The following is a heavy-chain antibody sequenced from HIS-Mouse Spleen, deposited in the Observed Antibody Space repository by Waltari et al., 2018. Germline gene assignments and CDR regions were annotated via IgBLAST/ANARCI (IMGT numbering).Heavy chain of an antibody. CDR3: AKDTSGSYSDY. CDR2: ISYDGSNK. CDR1: GFTCSSYG. Sequence: QVQLVESGGGVVQPGRSLRLACAASGFTCSSYGMHWVRQAPGKGLEWVAVISYDGSNKYYADSVKGRFTISRDNSKNTLYLQMNSLRAEDTAVYYCAKDTSGSYSDYWGQGTLVTVSS. J-gene: IGHJ4*02. V-gene: IGHV3-30*18. D-gene: IGHD1-26*01.